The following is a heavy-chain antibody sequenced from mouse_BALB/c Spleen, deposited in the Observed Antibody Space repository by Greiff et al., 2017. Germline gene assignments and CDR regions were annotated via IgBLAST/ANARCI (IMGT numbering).Heavy chain of an antibody. V-gene: IGHV1S81*02. CDR1: GYTFTSYY. D-gene: IGHD2-1*01. CDR3: TRGLYYGNSWFAY. Sequence: QVQLKQSGAELVKPGASVKLSCKASGYTFTSYYMYWVKQRPGQGLEWIGEINPSNGGTNFNEKFKSKATLTVDKSSSTAYMQLSSLTSEDSAVYYCTRGLYYGNSWFAYWGQGTLVTVSA. CDR2: INPSNGGT. J-gene: IGHJ3*01.